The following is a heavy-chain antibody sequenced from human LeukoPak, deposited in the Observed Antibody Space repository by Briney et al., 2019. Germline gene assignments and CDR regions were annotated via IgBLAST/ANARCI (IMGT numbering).Heavy chain of an antibody. V-gene: IGHV3-66*01. J-gene: IGHJ4*02. CDR1: GFTVSSNY. Sequence: GGSLRLPCAASGFTVSSNYMSWVRQAPGKGLEWVSVLYRGGGTAYADSVKGRFTISRDNSKNTVYLQMNSLRAEDTAVYYCTRDVIYASEIYSYGDSWGQGTLVTVSS. D-gene: IGHD3-10*01. CDR2: LYRGGGT. CDR3: TRDVIYASEIYSYGDS.